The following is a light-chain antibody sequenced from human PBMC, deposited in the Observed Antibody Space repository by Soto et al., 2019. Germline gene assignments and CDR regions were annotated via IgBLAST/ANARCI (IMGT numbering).Light chain of an antibody. V-gene: IGLV2-14*01. Sequence: SALTQPASVSGSPGQSITISCTGTSSDVGGYNYVSWYQQHPGKAPKLMIYEVSNRPSGVSNRFSGSKSGNTASLTISGLQAEDEADYYCSSYTSSRTSPCVFGGGTKPTVL. CDR3: SSYTSSRTSPCV. CDR1: SSDVGGYNY. CDR2: EVS. J-gene: IGLJ2*01.